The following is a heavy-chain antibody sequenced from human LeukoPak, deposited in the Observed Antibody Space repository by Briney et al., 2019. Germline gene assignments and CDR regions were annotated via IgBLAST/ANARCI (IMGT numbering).Heavy chain of an antibody. CDR2: IYYSGST. Sequence: KPSETLSLTCTVSGGSISSYYWSWIRQPPGKGLEWIGYIYYSGSTNYNPSLKSRVTISVDTSKNQFSLKLSSVTAADTAVYYCASHLSGYYDFWSGLLRRDAFDIWGQGTMVTVSS. D-gene: IGHD3-3*01. CDR1: GGSISSYY. CDR3: ASHLSGYYDFWSGLLRRDAFDI. J-gene: IGHJ3*02. V-gene: IGHV4-59*08.